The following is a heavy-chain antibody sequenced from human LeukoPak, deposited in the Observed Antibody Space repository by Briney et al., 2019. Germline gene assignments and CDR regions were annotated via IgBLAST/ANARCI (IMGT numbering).Heavy chain of an antibody. CDR1: GFTFSSYG. V-gene: IGHV3-30*02. Sequence: GGSLRLSCAASGFTFSSYGMHWVRQAPGKGLDWVAFIRYDGHNKYYAVSVKGRFTISRDNSKNTLYLQMNSLRAEDTAVYYCAKASSSWFSRAYFQHWGQGTLVTVSS. CDR3: AKASSSWFSRAYFQH. D-gene: IGHD6-13*01. J-gene: IGHJ1*01. CDR2: IRYDGHNK.